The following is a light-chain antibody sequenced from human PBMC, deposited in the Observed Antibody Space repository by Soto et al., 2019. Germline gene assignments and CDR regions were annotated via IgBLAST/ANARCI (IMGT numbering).Light chain of an antibody. CDR1: QDISNY. CDR2: DAS. CDR3: QQYNSYSGYT. J-gene: IGKJ2*01. Sequence: DIQMTQSPSSLSASVGDRVTITCQASQDISNYLNWYQQKPGKAPKLLIYDASNLETGVPSRFSGSGSGTDFTFTISSLQPEDIATYYCQQYNSYSGYTFGQGTKLEIK. V-gene: IGKV1-33*01.